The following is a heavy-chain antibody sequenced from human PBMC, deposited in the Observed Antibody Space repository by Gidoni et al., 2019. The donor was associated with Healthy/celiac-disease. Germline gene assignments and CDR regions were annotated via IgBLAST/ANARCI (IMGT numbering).Heavy chain of an antibody. V-gene: IGHV3-64D*06. CDR3: VKDYALDTYYYGSGSWGNWYFDL. Sequence: EVQLVESGGGLVQPGGSLRLSCSASGFTFSSYAMHWVRQAPGKGLEYVSAISSNGGSTSYADSVKGRFTISRDNSKNTLYLQMSSLRAEDTAVYYCVKDYALDTYYYGSGSWGNWYFDLWGRGTLVTVSS. D-gene: IGHD3-10*01. J-gene: IGHJ2*01. CDR2: ISSNGGST. CDR1: GFTFSSYA.